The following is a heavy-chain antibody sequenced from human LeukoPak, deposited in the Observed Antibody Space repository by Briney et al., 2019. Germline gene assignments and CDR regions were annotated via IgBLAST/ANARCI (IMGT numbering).Heavy chain of an antibody. CDR2: IYYSGST. V-gene: IGHV4-59*01. Sequence: SETLSLTCTVSGGSISSYYWSWIRQPPGKGPEWIGYIYYSGSTNYNPSLKSRVTISVDTSKNQFSLKLSSVTAADTAVYYCARGGVGAFDYWGQGTLVTVSS. J-gene: IGHJ4*02. CDR3: ARGGVGAFDY. D-gene: IGHD1-26*01. CDR1: GGSISSYY.